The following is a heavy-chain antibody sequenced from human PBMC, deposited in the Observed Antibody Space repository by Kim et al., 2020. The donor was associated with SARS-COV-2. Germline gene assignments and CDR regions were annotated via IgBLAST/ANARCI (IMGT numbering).Heavy chain of an antibody. D-gene: IGHD6-13*01. Sequence: GGSLRLSCAASGFTFSSYGMHWVRQAPGKGLEWVAVIWYDGSNKYYADSVKGRFTISRDNSKNTLYLQMNSLRAEDTAVYYCARDRAGYSSSWYDYYYGMDVWGQGTTVTVSS. CDR3: ARDRAGYSSSWYDYYYGMDV. CDR2: IWYDGSNK. CDR1: GFTFSSYG. V-gene: IGHV3-33*01. J-gene: IGHJ6*02.